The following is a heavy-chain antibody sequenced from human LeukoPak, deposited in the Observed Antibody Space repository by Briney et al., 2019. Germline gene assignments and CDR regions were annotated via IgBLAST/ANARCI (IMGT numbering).Heavy chain of an antibody. CDR2: RHYSGTT. CDR1: GGSISSGGYY. CDR3: ARAGSGYSLDI. V-gene: IGHV4-31*03. D-gene: IGHD3-22*01. J-gene: IGHJ3*02. Sequence: SETLSLTCTVSGGSISSGGYYWSWIRQHPGKGLEWIGYRHYSGTTYYNASLKSRLTISVDTSKNQFSPKLSSVTAADTAVYHCARAGSGYSLDIWGQGTMVTVSS.